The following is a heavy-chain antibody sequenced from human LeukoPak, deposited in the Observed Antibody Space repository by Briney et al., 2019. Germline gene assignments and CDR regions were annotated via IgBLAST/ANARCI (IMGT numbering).Heavy chain of an antibody. D-gene: IGHD6-6*01. CDR1: GGSFSGYY. CDR2: INHSGST. J-gene: IGHJ6*03. CDR3: ARRGIAARPAYYYYYYMDV. Sequence: SETLSLTCAVYGGSFSGYYWSWIRQPPGKGLEWIGEINHSGSTNYNPSLKSRVTISVDTSKNQFSLKLSSVTAADTAVYYCARRGIAARPAYYYYYYMDVWAKGPRSPSP. V-gene: IGHV4-34*01.